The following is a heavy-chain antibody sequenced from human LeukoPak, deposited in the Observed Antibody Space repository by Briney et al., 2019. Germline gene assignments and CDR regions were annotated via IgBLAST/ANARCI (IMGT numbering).Heavy chain of an antibody. CDR1: GGSISSYY. CDR3: ASRSSIWSGYQDTLYYFDS. V-gene: IGHV4-59*01. Sequence: SETLSLTCTVSGGSISSYYWSWIRQPPGKRLEWIGHIYYSGSTNYNPSLKSRVTISVDTSKSQFSLKLSSVAAADTAVYYCASRSSIWSGYQDTLYYFDSWGQGTLVTVSS. D-gene: IGHD3-3*01. J-gene: IGHJ4*02. CDR2: IYYSGST.